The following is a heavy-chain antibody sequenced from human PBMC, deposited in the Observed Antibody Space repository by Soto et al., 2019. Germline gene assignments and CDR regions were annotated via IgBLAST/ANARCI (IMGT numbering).Heavy chain of an antibody. J-gene: IGHJ4*02. V-gene: IGHV3-21*04. CDR3: ASAMTLAWSPQVY. D-gene: IGHD3-3*01. CDR2: ISSTETYM. Sequence: SVGSLIVSCSVSGFHFAVSTMQWVLQPQGKGLEWVSSISSTETYMYYAGAVKGRFTISRDNAKNSGYLQMKRLTTEDTALYYCASAMTLAWSPQVYWGQGTPVTVSS. CDR1: GFHFAVST.